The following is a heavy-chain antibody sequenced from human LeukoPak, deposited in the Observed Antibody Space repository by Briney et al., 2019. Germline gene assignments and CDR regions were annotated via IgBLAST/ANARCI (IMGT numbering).Heavy chain of an antibody. V-gene: IGHV1-18*01. CDR1: GYTFTNYG. CDR3: VREQVTWSSGAFDI. CDR2: ISAYNGNT. D-gene: IGHD4-11*01. Sequence: ASVKVSCKASGYTFTNYGISWVRQAPGQGLEWMGWISAYNGNTNYAQKFQGRVTMTTDTSTRTAYMELRSLRSDDTAVYYCVREQVTWSSGAFDIWGQGTMVTVSS. J-gene: IGHJ3*02.